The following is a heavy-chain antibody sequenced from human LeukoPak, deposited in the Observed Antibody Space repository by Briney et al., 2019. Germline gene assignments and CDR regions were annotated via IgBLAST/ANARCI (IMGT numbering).Heavy chain of an antibody. Sequence: PGGSLRLSCAASGFTFSSYAMSWVRQAPGKGLEWVSAISGSGGSTYYADSVKGRFTISRDNSKNTLYLQMNSLRAEDTAVYYCAKDREDAGWLQLRWFDYWGQGTLVTVSS. CDR2: ISGSGGST. CDR3: AKDREDAGWLQLRWFDY. V-gene: IGHV3-23*01. CDR1: GFTFSSYA. D-gene: IGHD5-24*01. J-gene: IGHJ4*02.